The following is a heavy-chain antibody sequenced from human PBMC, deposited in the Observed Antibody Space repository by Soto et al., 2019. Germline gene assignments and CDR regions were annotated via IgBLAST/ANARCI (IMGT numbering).Heavy chain of an antibody. CDR2: ISYDGSNK. D-gene: IGHD2-2*01. J-gene: IGHJ5*02. CDR1: GFTFSSYA. CDR3: ARDTETAAISWFDP. Sequence: HPGGSLRLSCAASGFTFSSYAMHWVRQAPGKGLEWVAVISYDGSNKYYADSVKGRFTISGDNSNNTLYLQMNSLTAEATAVYYCARDTETAAISWFDPLGQGTLVTAAS. V-gene: IGHV3-30-3*01.